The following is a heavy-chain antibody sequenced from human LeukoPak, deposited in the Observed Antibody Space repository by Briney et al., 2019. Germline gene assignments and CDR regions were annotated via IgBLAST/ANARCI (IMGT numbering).Heavy chain of an antibody. V-gene: IGHV4-39*01. CDR1: GGSISSSSYY. D-gene: IGHD3-10*01. CDR3: ARHTSMVRGVMKYFFDY. J-gene: IGHJ4*02. Sequence: SETLSLTCTVSGGSISSSSYYWVWMRQPPGKGLEWIGSIYYSGSTYYNPSLKSLVTISVDTSNNQFSLRLNSVTAADTAVYYCARHTSMVRGVMKYFFDYWGQGTLATVSS. CDR2: IYYSGST.